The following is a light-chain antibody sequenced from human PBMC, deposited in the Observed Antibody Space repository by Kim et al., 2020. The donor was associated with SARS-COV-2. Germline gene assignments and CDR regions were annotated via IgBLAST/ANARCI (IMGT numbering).Light chain of an antibody. J-gene: IGKJ2*01. V-gene: IGKV1-39*01. CDR2: AAS. CDR1: QSISRF. Sequence: DIQMTQSPSSLSASVGDTITITCRASQSISRFLHWYEQKPGKAPKLLIYAASTLKSGVPPRFSGSGSGTDFTLAITSLQPEDFATYYCQQSYRTPYTFGQGTKLEIK. CDR3: QQSYRTPYT.